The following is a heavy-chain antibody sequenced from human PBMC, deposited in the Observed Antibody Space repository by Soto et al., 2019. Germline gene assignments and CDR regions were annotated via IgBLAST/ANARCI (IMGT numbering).Heavy chain of an antibody. CDR1: GYTFSDHY. CDR2: INPRGGGT. Sequence: GASVKVSCKASGYTFSDHYVYWLRQAPGQRPEWMGWINPRGGGTWYAEKFQGRVTMTRDASISTAYMELSGLTSDDTAVYYCARDSLVLRAFDIWGQGTMVTVSS. CDR3: ARDSLVLRAFDI. V-gene: IGHV1-2*02. D-gene: IGHD1-26*01. J-gene: IGHJ3*02.